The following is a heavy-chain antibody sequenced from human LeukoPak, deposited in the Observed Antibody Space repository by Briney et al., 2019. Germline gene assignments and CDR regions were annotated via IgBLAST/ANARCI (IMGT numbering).Heavy chain of an antibody. CDR3: AKGYSSGWFDY. J-gene: IGHJ4*02. Sequence: GGSLRLSCAASGFTFSGYWMHWVRQPPGKGLVWVSRVDSDGASTTYADSVKGRFTISRDNARSTLYLQMNSLRAEDTAVYYCAKGYSSGWFDYWGQGTLVTVSS. CDR1: GFTFSGYW. V-gene: IGHV3-74*01. D-gene: IGHD6-19*01. CDR2: VDSDGAST.